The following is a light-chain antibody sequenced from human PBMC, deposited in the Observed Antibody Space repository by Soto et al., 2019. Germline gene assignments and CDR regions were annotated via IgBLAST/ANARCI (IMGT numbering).Light chain of an antibody. CDR2: AAS. CDR3: QQSYSTPIT. Sequence: DIPMTQSPSSLSASVGERVTITCRASQTIISYLNWYQQKPGKAPKLLIYAASSLQSGVPSRFSGSRSGTDFTLTISSLQPEEFATYYCQQSYSTPITFGQGTRLEI. V-gene: IGKV1-39*01. CDR1: QTIISY. J-gene: IGKJ5*01.